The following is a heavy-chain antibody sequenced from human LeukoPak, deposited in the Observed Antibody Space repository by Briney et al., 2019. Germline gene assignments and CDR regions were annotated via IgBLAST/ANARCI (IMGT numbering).Heavy chain of an antibody. CDR3: ARGRGSVFCAFDI. V-gene: IGHV3-53*01. CDR1: GFTFSTYA. J-gene: IGHJ3*02. D-gene: IGHD2-15*01. Sequence: GGSLRLSCAASGFTFSTYAMSWVRQAAGKGLEGVSVIYSGGSTYYADSVKGRFTISRDNSKNTLYLQMNSLRAEDTAVYYCARGRGSVFCAFDIWGQGTMVTVSS. CDR2: IYSGGST.